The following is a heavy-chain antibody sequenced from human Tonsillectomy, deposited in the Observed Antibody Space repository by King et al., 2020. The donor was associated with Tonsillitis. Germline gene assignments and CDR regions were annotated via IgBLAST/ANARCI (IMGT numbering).Heavy chain of an antibody. CDR1: GFTFSSYR. CDR3: ARDRGDYYDSSGTCDY. Sequence: VQLVESGGDLVQPGGSLRLSCAASGFTFSSYRMSWVRQAPGKGLEWVANIKKDGSQKYYVYSVKGRFTISRDNAKNSLYLQMNSLRAEDTAVYYCARDRGDYYDSSGTCDYWGQGTLVTVSS. D-gene: IGHD3-22*01. V-gene: IGHV3-7*03. J-gene: IGHJ4*02. CDR2: IKKDGSQK.